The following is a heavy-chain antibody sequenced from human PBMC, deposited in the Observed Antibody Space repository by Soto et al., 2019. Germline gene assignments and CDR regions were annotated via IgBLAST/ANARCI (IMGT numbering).Heavy chain of an antibody. Sequence: PSETLSLTCAVSGYSISSGYYWCGIRQPPGKGLEWIGSIYHSGTTYYNPSIKSRVTISLDTSNNQFSLRLSSVTAADTAVYYCARSVLTSSWYAGSWGQGTLVTVSS. J-gene: IGHJ5*02. V-gene: IGHV4-38-2*01. CDR3: ARSVLTSSWYAGS. D-gene: IGHD6-13*01. CDR2: IYHSGTT. CDR1: GYSISSGYY.